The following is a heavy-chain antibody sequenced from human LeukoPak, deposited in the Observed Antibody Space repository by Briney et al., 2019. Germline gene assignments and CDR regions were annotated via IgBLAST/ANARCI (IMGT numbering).Heavy chain of an antibody. CDR2: IYYSGST. J-gene: IGHJ1*01. CDR3: ARGPLSIFGSEYFQH. V-gene: IGHV4-39*07. Sequence: PSETLSLTCTVSGGFIRSTSYYWGWIRQPPGKGLEWIGSIYYSGSTYYNPSLKSRVTISVDTSKNQFSLKLSSVTAADTAVYYCARGPLSIFGSEYFQHWGQGTLVTVSS. CDR1: GGFIRSTSYY. D-gene: IGHD2-21*01.